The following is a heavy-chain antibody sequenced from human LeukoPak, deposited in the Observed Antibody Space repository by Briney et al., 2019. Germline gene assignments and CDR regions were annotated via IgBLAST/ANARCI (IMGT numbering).Heavy chain of an antibody. Sequence: GGSLRLSCAASGFTFSSYGMHWVRQAPGKGLEWVAFIRYDGSNKYYADSVKGRFTISRDNSKNTLYLQMNSLRAEDTAVYYCARDRITGDAFDIWGQGTMVTVSS. J-gene: IGHJ3*02. CDR3: ARDRITGDAFDI. D-gene: IGHD1-20*01. CDR2: IRYDGSNK. V-gene: IGHV3-30*02. CDR1: GFTFSSYG.